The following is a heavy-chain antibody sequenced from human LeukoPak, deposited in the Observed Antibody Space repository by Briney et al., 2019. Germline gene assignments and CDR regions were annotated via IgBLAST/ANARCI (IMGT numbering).Heavy chain of an antibody. Sequence: GGSLRLSCAASGFTFDDYAVHWVRQAPGKGLEWVSGISWNSGSIGYADSVKGRFTISRDNAKNSLYLQMNSLRAEDTALYYCVPGSDILTGSDAFDIWGQGTLVTVSS. J-gene: IGHJ3*02. CDR2: ISWNSGSI. D-gene: IGHD3-9*01. V-gene: IGHV3-9*01. CDR3: VPGSDILTGSDAFDI. CDR1: GFTFDDYA.